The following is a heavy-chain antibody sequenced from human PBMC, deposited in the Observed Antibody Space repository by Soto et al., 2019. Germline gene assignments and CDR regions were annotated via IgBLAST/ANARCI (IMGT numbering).Heavy chain of an antibody. V-gene: IGHV3-33*01. D-gene: IGHD3-10*01. Sequence: QVQMVQSGGGVVQPRRSLRLSCAAPGFSFSSYGMHWVRQAPGKGLEWVAIIWYDGSEKYYADSVMGRFTISRDNSKNTLYLQMNSLRVEDTAVYYCARDYGSGMDYWGQGTLVTVSS. CDR3: ARDYGSGMDY. CDR2: IWYDGSEK. CDR1: GFSFSSYG. J-gene: IGHJ4*02.